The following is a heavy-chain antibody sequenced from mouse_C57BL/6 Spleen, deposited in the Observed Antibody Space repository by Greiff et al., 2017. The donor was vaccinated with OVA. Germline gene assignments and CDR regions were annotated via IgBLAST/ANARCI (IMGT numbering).Heavy chain of an antibody. Sequence: QVQLKESGPGLVQPSQSLSITCTVSGFSLTSYGVHWVRQSPGKGLEWLGVIWRGGSTDYNAAFMSRLSITKDNSKSQVFFKMNSLQADDTAIYYCAKSPSGSNYPYAMDYWGQGTSVTVSS. CDR1: GFSLTSYG. CDR3: AKSPSGSNYPYAMDY. J-gene: IGHJ4*01. D-gene: IGHD2-5*01. CDR2: IWRGGST. V-gene: IGHV2-5*01.